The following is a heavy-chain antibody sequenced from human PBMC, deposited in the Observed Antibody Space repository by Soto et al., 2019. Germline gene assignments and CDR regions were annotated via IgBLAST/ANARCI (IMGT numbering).Heavy chain of an antibody. V-gene: IGHV4-31*03. CDR2: IYYSGST. Sequence: QVQLQESGPGLVKPSQTLSLTCTVSGGSIRSGGYYWSWIRQHPGKGLEWIGYIYYSGSTYYNPALKSRVTISVDTSKNQCSLKLSSVTAADTAVYYCASAPVAGYSHSHFDYWGQGTLVTVSS. D-gene: IGHD2-15*01. CDR1: GGSIRSGGYY. J-gene: IGHJ4*02. CDR3: ASAPVAGYSHSHFDY.